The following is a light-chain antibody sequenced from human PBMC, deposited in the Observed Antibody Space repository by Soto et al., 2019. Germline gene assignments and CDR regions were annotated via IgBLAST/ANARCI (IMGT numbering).Light chain of an antibody. CDR2: AAS. J-gene: IGKJ1*01. Sequence: DIQMTQSPSSLSASVGDRATITCRASQSISSYLNWYQQKPGKAPKLLIYAASSLQSGVQSRISGSGSGTDFTLTIRSLQPEDFATYYCKQSFSTPETFGQGTKVDIK. CDR3: KQSFSTPET. CDR1: QSISSY. V-gene: IGKV1-39*01.